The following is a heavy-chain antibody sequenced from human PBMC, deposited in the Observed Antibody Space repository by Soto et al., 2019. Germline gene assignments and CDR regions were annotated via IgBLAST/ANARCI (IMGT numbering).Heavy chain of an antibody. Sequence: PSETLSLTCAVSGASISTNNWWSWVRQPPGKGLEWIGEVYHSGSTNCNPSLKSRVTISIDKSKNQFSLRLTSMTAADTAVYYCAVPGAGDFDYWSQGTLVTVPS. CDR3: AVPGAGDFDY. CDR1: GASISTNNW. V-gene: IGHV4-4*02. D-gene: IGHD6-13*01. J-gene: IGHJ4*02. CDR2: VYHSGST.